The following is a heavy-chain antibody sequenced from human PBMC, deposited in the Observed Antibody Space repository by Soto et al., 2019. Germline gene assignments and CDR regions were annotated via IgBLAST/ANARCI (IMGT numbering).Heavy chain of an antibody. CDR1: AGSVSSYT. J-gene: IGHJ6*02. V-gene: IGHV1-69*01. D-gene: IGHD3-22*01. CDR2: IIPIFGTA. CDR3: ASGYYYTVHYYYGMDV. Sequence: SCETSAGSVSSYTISLVRQAPGQGLEWMGGIIPIFGTANYAQKFQGRVTITADESTSTAYMELSSLRSEDTAVYYCASGYYYTVHYYYGMDVWGQGTTVTVSS.